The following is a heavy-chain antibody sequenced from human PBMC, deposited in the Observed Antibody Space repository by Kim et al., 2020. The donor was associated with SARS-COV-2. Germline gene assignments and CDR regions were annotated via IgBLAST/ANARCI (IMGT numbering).Heavy chain of an antibody. CDR1: GGSISSYY. CDR3: ARIDHYDILTGPNFDY. Sequence: SETLSLTCTVSGGSISSYYWSWIRQPPGKGLEWIGYIYYSGSTNYNPSLKSRVTISVDTSKNQFSLKLSSVTAADTAVYYCARIDHYDILTGPNFDYWGQGTLVTVSS. D-gene: IGHD3-9*01. CDR2: IYYSGST. J-gene: IGHJ4*02. V-gene: IGHV4-59*01.